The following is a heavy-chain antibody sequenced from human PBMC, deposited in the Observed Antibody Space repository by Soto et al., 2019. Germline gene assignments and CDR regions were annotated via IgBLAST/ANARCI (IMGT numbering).Heavy chain of an antibody. Sequence: SETLSLTCTVSGGSINSGGYYWSWIRQHPGKGLEWIGYIYYSGSTYYNPSLKSRVTISVDTSKNQFSLKLNSVTAADTATYYCARGGISHWAYFYYMDVWDRGTTVTVSS. CDR3: ARGGISHWAYFYYMDV. CDR1: GGSINSGGYY. V-gene: IGHV4-31*03. J-gene: IGHJ6*03. CDR2: IYYSGST. D-gene: IGHD2-21*01.